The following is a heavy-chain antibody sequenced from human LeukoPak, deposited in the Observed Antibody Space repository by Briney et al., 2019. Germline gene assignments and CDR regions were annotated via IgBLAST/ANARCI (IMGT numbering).Heavy chain of an antibody. CDR2: INPNSGGT. Sequence: GASVKVSCKASGYTFTGYYMHWVRQAPGQGLEWMGWINPNSGGTNYAQKFQGRVTMTRDTSISTAYMELSRLRSDDTAVYYCARGRRGLIAAGYYYYYYMDVWGKGTTVTVSS. CDR1: GYTFTGYY. CDR3: ARGRRGLIAAGYYYYYYMDV. J-gene: IGHJ6*03. D-gene: IGHD6-13*01. V-gene: IGHV1-2*02.